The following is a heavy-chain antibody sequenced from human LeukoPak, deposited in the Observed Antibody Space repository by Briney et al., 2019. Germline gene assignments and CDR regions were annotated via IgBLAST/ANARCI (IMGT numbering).Heavy chain of an antibody. CDR3: AKEAFEERCNGGSCYSGYYYYMDV. D-gene: IGHD2-15*01. J-gene: IGHJ6*03. CDR1: GFTFSSYG. V-gene: IGHV3-33*06. CDR2: ISYDGSNK. Sequence: PGRSLRLSCAASGFTFSSYGMDWVRQAPGKGRGWVAVISYDGSNKYYADSVKGRFTISRDNSKNTLYLQMKSLRAEDTAVYYCAKEAFEERCNGGSCYSGYYYYMDVWGKGTTVTVS.